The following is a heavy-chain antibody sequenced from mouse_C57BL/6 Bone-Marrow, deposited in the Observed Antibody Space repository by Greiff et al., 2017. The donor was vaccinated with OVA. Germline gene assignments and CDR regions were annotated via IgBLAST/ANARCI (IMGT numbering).Heavy chain of an antibody. V-gene: IGHV1-19*01. CDR1: GYTFTYYY. Sequence: EVQLQQSGPVLVTPGASVKMSCKTSGYTFTYYYMNWVPQSPGKSIEWVGVINTYNGGTSYNQKFKAKDTLTVDKSSSTADMQVKSLTSEDSAVYYCEREGLDYWGQGTTLTVSS. D-gene: IGHD2-13*01. J-gene: IGHJ2*01. CDR3: EREGLDY. CDR2: INTYNGGT.